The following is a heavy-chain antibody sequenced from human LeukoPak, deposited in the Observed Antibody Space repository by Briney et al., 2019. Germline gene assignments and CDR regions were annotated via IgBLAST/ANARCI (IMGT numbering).Heavy chain of an antibody. Sequence: GGSLRLSCAASGFTFSSYSMNWVRQAPGKGLEWVSSISSSSSYIYYADSVKGRFTISRDNAKNSLYLQMNSLRAEDTAVYYCARDALPHPFGFGGVIALYYYGMDVWGQGTTVTVSS. V-gene: IGHV3-21*01. CDR3: ARDALPHPFGFGGVIALYYYGMDV. J-gene: IGHJ6*02. D-gene: IGHD3-16*02. CDR1: GFTFSSYS. CDR2: ISSSSSYI.